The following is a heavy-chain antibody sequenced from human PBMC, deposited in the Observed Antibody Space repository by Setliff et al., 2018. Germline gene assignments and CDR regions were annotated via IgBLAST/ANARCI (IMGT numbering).Heavy chain of an antibody. Sequence: GESLKISCKASEYIFTNYWIGWVRQMPGKGLEWMGVIYPGDSDTRYSPSFQGQVTISADKSINTAYLQWSSLKASDTAIYYCTRHEDRNKCTSSSCYRENDAFDVWGQGAMVTV. CDR3: TRHEDRNKCTSSSCYRENDAFDV. D-gene: IGHD2-2*01. CDR1: EYIFTNYW. J-gene: IGHJ3*01. CDR2: IYPGDSDT. V-gene: IGHV5-51*01.